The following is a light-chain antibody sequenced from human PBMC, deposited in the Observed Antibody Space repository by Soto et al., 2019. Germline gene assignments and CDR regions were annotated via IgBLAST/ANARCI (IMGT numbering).Light chain of an antibody. Sequence: QSVLTQPPSVSGAPGQRVTISCTGSSSNIGAGYDVHWYQQIPGTAPKLLIYGNINRPSGVPDRFSGSKSGTSASLAITGLQAEDEADYYCQSYDSSLRSWVFGGGTQLTVL. CDR3: QSYDSSLRSWV. J-gene: IGLJ7*01. V-gene: IGLV1-40*01. CDR1: SSNIGAGYD. CDR2: GNI.